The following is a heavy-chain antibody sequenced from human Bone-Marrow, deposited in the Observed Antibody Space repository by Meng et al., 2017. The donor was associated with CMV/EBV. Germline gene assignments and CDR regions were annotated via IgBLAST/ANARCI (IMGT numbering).Heavy chain of an antibody. CDR1: GFTFSDYW. Sequence: GGSLRLSCAASGFTFSDYWMHWVRQAPGKGLVWVSRIDYDGSSATYADSVKGRFTISRDNSKNTLYLQMNSLRAEDTAVYYCATAPYGDSPLVDWGQGTLVTVSS. CDR2: IDYDGSSA. J-gene: IGHJ4*02. V-gene: IGHV3-74*01. CDR3: ATAPYGDSPLVD. D-gene: IGHD4-17*01.